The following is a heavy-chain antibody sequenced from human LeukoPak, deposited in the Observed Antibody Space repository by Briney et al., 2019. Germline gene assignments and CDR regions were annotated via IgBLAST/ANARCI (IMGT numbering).Heavy chain of an antibody. D-gene: IGHD3-22*01. V-gene: IGHV1-18*01. CDR2: ISAYNGNT. Sequence: ASVKVSCKASGYTFTSYGISWVRQAPGQGLEWMGWISAYNGNTNYAQKLQGRVTMTTDTSTSTAYMELRSLRSDDTAVYYCARVLGHYYDSSGYLYFDLWGRGTLVTVSS. CDR3: ARVLGHYYDSSGYLYFDL. CDR1: GYTFTSYG. J-gene: IGHJ2*01.